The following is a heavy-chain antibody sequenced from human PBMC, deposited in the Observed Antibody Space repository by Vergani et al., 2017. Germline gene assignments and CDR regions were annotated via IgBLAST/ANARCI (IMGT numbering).Heavy chain of an antibody. J-gene: IGHJ3*02. D-gene: IGHD1-26*01. V-gene: IGHV4-59*01. Sequence: QVQLVESGGGVVQPGRSLRLSCAASGFTFNQYGMHWVRQAPGKGLEWIGYMYNRRFSNYNPSLKSRLSISGDMSKNQFSLKLSSVTAADTAVYYCALMTPSGATLALDIWGQGKMVSVSS. CDR2: MYNRRFS. CDR1: GFTFNQYG. CDR3: ALMTPSGATLALDI.